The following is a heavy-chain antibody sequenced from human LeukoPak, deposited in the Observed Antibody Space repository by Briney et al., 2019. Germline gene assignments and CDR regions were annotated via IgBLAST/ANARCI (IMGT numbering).Heavy chain of an antibody. CDR3: ASLPDYYDSSGYYDYFDY. V-gene: IGHV3-30*19. Sequence: GSLRLSCAASGFTFSSYGMHWVRQAPGKGLEWVAVISYDGSNKYYADSVKGRFTISRDNSKNTLYLQMNSLRAEDTAVYYCASLPDYYDSSGYYDYFDYWGQGTLVTVSS. D-gene: IGHD3-22*01. CDR2: ISYDGSNK. J-gene: IGHJ4*02. CDR1: GFTFSSYG.